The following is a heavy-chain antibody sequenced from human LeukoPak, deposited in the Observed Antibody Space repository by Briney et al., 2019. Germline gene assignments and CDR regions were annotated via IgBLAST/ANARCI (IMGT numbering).Heavy chain of an antibody. CDR2: IASDGSST. CDR1: GFTFSSHW. CDR3: ARGRPHGNDY. V-gene: IGHV3-74*01. J-gene: IGHJ4*02. D-gene: IGHD4-23*01. Sequence: GGSLRLSCAASGFTFSSHWMNWVPQAPGKGLVWVSRIASDGSSTTYADSVKGRFSISRDNAKNTLYLQMNSLRVEDTAVYYCARGRPHGNDYWGQGTLVTVSS.